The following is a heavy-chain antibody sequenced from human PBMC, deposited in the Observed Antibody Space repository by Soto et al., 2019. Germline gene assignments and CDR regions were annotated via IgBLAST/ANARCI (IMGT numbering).Heavy chain of an antibody. D-gene: IGHD3-10*01. V-gene: IGHV3-23*01. J-gene: IGHJ5*02. Sequence: QLLQSGGGLVQPGGSLTLSCAASGFTFGTTDMSWVRQAPGEGLEWVSTIDGSGGITYYADSVKGRFTISRDKSRNTVYLQMNSLRGDDTALYYCVKDSGWVNTWGEGSLVTVSS. CDR3: VKDSGWVNT. CDR1: GFTFGTTD. CDR2: IDGSGGIT.